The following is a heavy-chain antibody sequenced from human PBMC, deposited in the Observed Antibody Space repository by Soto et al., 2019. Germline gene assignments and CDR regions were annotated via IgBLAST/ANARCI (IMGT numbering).Heavy chain of an antibody. CDR1: GFTLSVFG. J-gene: IGHJ3*02. Sequence: QVPLVESGGGVVQPGRSLRLSCAASGFTLSVFGMHWVRQAPGKGLEWVAVMWNDGNKEYYADSVKGRFTISRDSSKNTLDLQMNSLRAEDTAIYYCARSNYGDYEGRDAFDIWGPGTMLTVSS. CDR2: MWNDGNKE. CDR3: ARSNYGDYEGRDAFDI. D-gene: IGHD4-17*01. V-gene: IGHV3-33*01.